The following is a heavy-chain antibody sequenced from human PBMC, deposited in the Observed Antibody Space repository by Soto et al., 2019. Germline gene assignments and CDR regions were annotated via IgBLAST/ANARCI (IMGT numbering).Heavy chain of an antibody. CDR3: ARLPTTVTMVY. Sequence: QLQLQESGPGLVKPSETLSLTCTVSGGSISSSSYYWGWIRQPPGKGLEWIGSIYYSGSTYYNPSLKSRVTISVDTSKNQFSLKLSSVTAADTAVYYCARLPTTVTMVYWGQGTLVTVSS. V-gene: IGHV4-39*01. CDR2: IYYSGST. D-gene: IGHD4-17*01. CDR1: GGSISSSSYY. J-gene: IGHJ4*02.